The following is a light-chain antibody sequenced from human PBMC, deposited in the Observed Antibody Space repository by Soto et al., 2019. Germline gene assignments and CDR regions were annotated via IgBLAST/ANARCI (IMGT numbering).Light chain of an antibody. CDR3: AAWDDSLSGWV. CDR1: SSNIGNNY. V-gene: IGLV1-47*01. CDR2: TNN. J-gene: IGLJ3*02. Sequence: QSVLTQPPSVSAAPGQKVTISYSGSSSNIGNNYVYWYQQVPGTAPKLLIYTNNQRPSGVPDRFSGSKSATSASLAIGGLRSEDEADYYCAAWDDSLSGWVFGGGTKLTVL.